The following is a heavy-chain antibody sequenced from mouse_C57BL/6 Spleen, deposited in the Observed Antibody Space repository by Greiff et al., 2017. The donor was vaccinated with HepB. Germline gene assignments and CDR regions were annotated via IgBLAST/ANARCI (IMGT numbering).Heavy chain of an antibody. CDR1: GYTFTSYW. J-gene: IGHJ2*01. V-gene: IGHV1-59*01. CDR2: IDPSDSYT. Sequence: VQLQQPGAELVRPGTSVKLSCKASGYTFTSYWMHWVKQRPGQGLEWIGVIDPSDSYTNYNQKFKGKATLTVDTSSSTAYMQLSSLTSEDSAVYYCARGGNYGSSPVYFDYWGQGTTLTVSS. CDR3: ARGGNYGSSPVYFDY. D-gene: IGHD1-1*01.